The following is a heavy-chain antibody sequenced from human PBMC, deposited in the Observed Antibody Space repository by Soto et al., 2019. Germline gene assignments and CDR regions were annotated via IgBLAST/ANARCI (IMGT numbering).Heavy chain of an antibody. J-gene: IGHJ6*01. V-gene: IGHV1-2*02. CDR2: INPNSGGT. Sequence: SAVHVSCKASGYTFTGYDMHWVRQAPGQGLEWMGWINPNSGGTNYAQKFQGRVTMTRDTSISTAYMELSRLRSDDTAVYSCAISRGGYQYYGIDVRAQGTT. D-gene: IGHD3-16*01. CDR3: AISRGGYQYYGIDV. CDR1: GYTFTGYD.